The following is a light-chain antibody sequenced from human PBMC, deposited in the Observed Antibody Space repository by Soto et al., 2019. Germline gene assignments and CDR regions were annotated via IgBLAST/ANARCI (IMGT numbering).Light chain of an antibody. J-gene: IGLJ2*01. V-gene: IGLV2-14*03. CDR3: SSFRSGNTLV. CDR1: SSDVGAYNY. CDR2: DVS. Sequence: QSALTQPASVSGSPGQSITISCTGTSSDVGAYNYVSWYQQHPGKVPKLMIYDVSNRPSGVSNRFSGSKSGDTASLTISALQAEDEPDYYCSSFRSGNTLVFGGGTKLTVL.